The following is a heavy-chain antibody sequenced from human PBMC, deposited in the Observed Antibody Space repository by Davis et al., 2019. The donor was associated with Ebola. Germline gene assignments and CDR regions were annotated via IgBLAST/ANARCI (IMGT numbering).Heavy chain of an antibody. CDR1: GYTFAAHY. CDR3: ARGHTYGRWDDWFDP. V-gene: IGHV1-2*06. Sequence: ASVKVSCKASGYTFAAHYIHWVRQAPGQGLEWMGRINPNFGGKFYAQKFQDRVTLTIDTSINTAYMELDRLRSDDTAVYYCARGHTYGRWDDWFDPWGQGTLVTVSS. D-gene: IGHD1-26*01. CDR2: INPNFGGK. J-gene: IGHJ5*02.